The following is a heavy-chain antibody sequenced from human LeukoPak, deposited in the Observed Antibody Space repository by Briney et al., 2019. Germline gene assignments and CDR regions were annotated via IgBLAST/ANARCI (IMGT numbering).Heavy chain of an antibody. V-gene: IGHV4-34*01. CDR1: GGSFSGYY. CDR3: ARVWYYLDY. J-gene: IGHJ4*02. D-gene: IGHD1-14*01. Sequence: SETLSLTCTVSGGSFSGYYWSWIRQPPGKGLEWIGEINHSGSTNYNPSLKSRVTISVDTSKNQFSLKLSSVTAADTAVYYCARVWYYLDYWGQGTLVTVSS. CDR2: INHSGST.